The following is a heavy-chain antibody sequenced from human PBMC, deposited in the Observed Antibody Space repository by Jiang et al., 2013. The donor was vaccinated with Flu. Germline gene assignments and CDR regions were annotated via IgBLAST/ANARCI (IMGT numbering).Heavy chain of an antibody. CDR2: ISSSGSYT. D-gene: IGHD2-15*01. CDR1: GFTFSDYY. J-gene: IGHJ4*02. Sequence: ATSGFTFSDYYMNWIRQAPGKGLEWVSYISSSGSYTNYADSVKGRFTISRDNAKNSLYLLMNSLRAEDTAVYYCARRYCSGGSCYPMTFDYWGQGTLVTVSS. V-gene: IGHV3-11*06. CDR3: ARRYCSGGSCYPMTFDY.